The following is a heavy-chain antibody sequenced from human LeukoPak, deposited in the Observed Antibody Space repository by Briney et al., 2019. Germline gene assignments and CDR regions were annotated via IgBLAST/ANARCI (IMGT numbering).Heavy chain of an antibody. CDR3: AKVRGQNEEMVFDY. D-gene: IGHD5-24*01. CDR1: GFTFSTYS. J-gene: IGHJ4*02. CDR2: ISYDGSNK. Sequence: PGGSLRLSCAASGFTFSTYSMNWVRQAPGKGLEWVAVISYDGSNKYYADSVKGRFTISRDNSKNTLYLQMNSLRAEDTAVYYCAKVRGQNEEMVFDYWGQGTLVTVSS. V-gene: IGHV3-30*18.